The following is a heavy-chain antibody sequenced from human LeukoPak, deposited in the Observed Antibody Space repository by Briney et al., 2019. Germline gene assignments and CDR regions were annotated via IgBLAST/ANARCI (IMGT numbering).Heavy chain of an antibody. CDR2: LYYSGST. CDR1: GGSISSGGYY. J-gene: IGHJ5*02. Sequence: PSETPSLTCTVSGGSISSGGYYWSWIRQHPGKGLEWIGYLYYSGSTYYNPSLKSRVTISVDTTKNQFSLKLSSVTAADTAVYYCARDVRRTGIAAAGTNWFDPWGQGTLVTVSS. D-gene: IGHD6-13*01. CDR3: ARDVRRTGIAAAGTNWFDP. V-gene: IGHV4-31*03.